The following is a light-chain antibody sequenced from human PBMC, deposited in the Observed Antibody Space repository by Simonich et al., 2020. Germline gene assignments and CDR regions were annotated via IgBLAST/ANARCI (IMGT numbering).Light chain of an antibody. CDR3: KQYNSYPYT. CDR1: QSISSW. J-gene: IGKJ2*01. V-gene: IGKV1-5*03. Sequence: DIQMTQSPSTLSSSVGNRVTITCRASQSISSWLAWYKQKPGKAPKLLIYKASSLESGVPSRFSGSVSRTEFTLTISSMQPDDFATYYDKQYNSYPYTFGQGTKLEIK. CDR2: KAS.